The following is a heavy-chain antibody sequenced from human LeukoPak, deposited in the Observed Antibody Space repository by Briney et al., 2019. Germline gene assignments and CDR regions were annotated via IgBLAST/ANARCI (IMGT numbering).Heavy chain of an antibody. J-gene: IGHJ4*02. CDR2: ISYDGSNK. Sequence: GGSLRLSCAASGFTFSSYAMHWVRQAPGKGLEWVAVISYDGSNKYYADSVKGRFTISRDNSKNTLYLQMNSLRAEDTAVYYCASRSDYDILTEFDYWGQGTLVTVSS. D-gene: IGHD3-9*01. CDR3: ASRSDYDILTEFDY. CDR1: GFTFSSYA. V-gene: IGHV3-30-3*01.